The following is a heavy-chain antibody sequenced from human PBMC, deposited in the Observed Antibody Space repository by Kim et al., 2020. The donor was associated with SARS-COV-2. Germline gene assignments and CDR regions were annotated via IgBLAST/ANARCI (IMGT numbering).Heavy chain of an antibody. D-gene: IGHD4-17*01. CDR3: ARSQSPYGDYGTVWFDP. V-gene: IGHV4-59*08. CDR2: IYYSGST. Sequence: SETLSLTCTVSGGSISSYYWSWIRQPPGKGLEWIGYIYYSGSTNYNPSLKSRVTISVDTSKNQFSLKLSSVTAADTAVYYCARSQSPYGDYGTVWFDPWGQGTLVTVSS. J-gene: IGHJ5*02. CDR1: GGSISSYY.